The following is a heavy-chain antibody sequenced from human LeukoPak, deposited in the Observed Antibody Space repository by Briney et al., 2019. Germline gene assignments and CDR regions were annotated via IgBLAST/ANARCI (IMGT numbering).Heavy chain of an antibody. D-gene: IGHD6-19*01. CDR1: GFTFSSYS. J-gene: IGHJ4*02. Sequence: GGSLRLSCAASGFTFSSYSMNWVRQAPGKGLEWVASISSSSSYIYYADSVKGGFTISRDNAKNSLYLQMNSLRGEDTAGYYCARDGGSAWFFRYWGQGTLVTVPS. CDR2: ISSSSSYI. V-gene: IGHV3-21*01. CDR3: ARDGGSAWFFRY.